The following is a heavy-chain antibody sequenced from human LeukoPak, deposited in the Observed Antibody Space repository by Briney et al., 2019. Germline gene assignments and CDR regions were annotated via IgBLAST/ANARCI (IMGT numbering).Heavy chain of an antibody. Sequence: GGSLRLSCAASGFTFSSYGMHWVRQAPGKGLEWVAVISYDGSNKYYADSVKGRFTISRDNAKNSLYLQMNSLRAEDTALYHCARVSSGRSGGAFDIWGQGTMVTVSS. J-gene: IGHJ3*02. CDR3: ARVSSGRSGGAFDI. CDR1: GFTFSSYG. CDR2: ISYDGSNK. D-gene: IGHD6-19*01. V-gene: IGHV3-30*03.